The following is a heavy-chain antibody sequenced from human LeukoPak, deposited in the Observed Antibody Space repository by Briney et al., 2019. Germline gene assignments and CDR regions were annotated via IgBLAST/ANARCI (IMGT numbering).Heavy chain of an antibody. CDR2: IWYDGSNK. J-gene: IGHJ4*02. Sequence: PGGSLRLSCAASGFTFSSYGMHWVRQAPGKGLEWVAVIWYDGSNKYYADSVKGRFTISRDNSKNTLYLQMNSLRAEDTAVYYCAKDAYSGSYVGIGYWGQGTLSPSPQ. V-gene: IGHV3-33*06. CDR1: GFTFSSYG. D-gene: IGHD1-26*01. CDR3: AKDAYSGSYVGIGY.